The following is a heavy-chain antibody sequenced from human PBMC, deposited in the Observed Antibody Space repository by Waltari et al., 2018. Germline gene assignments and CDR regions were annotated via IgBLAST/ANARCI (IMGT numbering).Heavy chain of an antibody. J-gene: IGHJ5*02. D-gene: IGHD6-13*01. CDR2: IYYSGST. V-gene: IGHV4-39*01. CDR1: GGSISSSSYY. Sequence: QLQLQESGPGLVKPSETLSLTCTVSGGSISSSSYYWGCIRRPPGKGLEWIGSIYYSGSTYYNPSLKSRVTISVDTSKNQFSLKLSSVTAADTAVYYCARGETAAAYNWFDPWGQGTLVTVSS. CDR3: ARGETAAAYNWFDP.